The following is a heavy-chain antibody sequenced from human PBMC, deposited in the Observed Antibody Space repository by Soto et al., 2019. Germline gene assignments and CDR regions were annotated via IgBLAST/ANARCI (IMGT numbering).Heavy chain of an antibody. D-gene: IGHD3-10*01. Sequence: GASVKVSCKASGGTFSSNAIHWVRQAPGQELEWMGWINGGNGYAKYSQNFQDRVTLTRDASASTTYMELSSLRSEDTAIFYCARATYTSGGSPTFAMDVWGQGTTVTVSS. V-gene: IGHV1-3*01. J-gene: IGHJ6*02. CDR1: GGTFSSNA. CDR3: ARATYTSGGSPTFAMDV. CDR2: INGGNGYA.